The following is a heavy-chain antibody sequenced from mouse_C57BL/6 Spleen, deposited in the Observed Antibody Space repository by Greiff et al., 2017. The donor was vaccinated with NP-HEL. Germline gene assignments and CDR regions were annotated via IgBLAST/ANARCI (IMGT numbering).Heavy chain of an antibody. V-gene: IGHV1-4*01. CDR2: INPSSGYT. D-gene: IGHD2-5*01. CDR1: GYTFTSYT. J-gene: IGHJ2*01. CDR3: ARQYSNLDY. Sequence: QVHVKQSGAELARPGASVKMSCKASGYTFTSYTMHWVKQRPGQGLEWIGYINPSSGYTKYNQKFKDKATLTADKSSSTAYMQLSSLTSEDSAVYYCARQYSNLDYWGQGTTLTVSS.